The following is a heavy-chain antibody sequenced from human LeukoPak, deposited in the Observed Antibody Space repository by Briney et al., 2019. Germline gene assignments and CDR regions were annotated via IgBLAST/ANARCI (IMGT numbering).Heavy chain of an antibody. V-gene: IGHV4-39*01. CDR2: FYNSGRT. D-gene: IGHD5-12*01. Sequence: RPSETLSLTCTVSGGSIRSTSYYWDWIRQPPGKGLEWIGTFYNSGRTNYRPSLKNRVTMSVDPSKNQFALKLSSVTAADTAVYYCARHTRPGYSGYENACDIWGQGTVVSVSS. J-gene: IGHJ3*02. CDR3: ARHTRPGYSGYENACDI. CDR1: GGSIRSTSYY.